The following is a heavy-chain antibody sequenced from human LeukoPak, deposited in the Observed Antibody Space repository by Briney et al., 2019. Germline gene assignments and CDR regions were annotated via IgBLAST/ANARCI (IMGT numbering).Heavy chain of an antibody. CDR3: AKARESYYTGNWFVP. CDR1: GFTFDDYA. D-gene: IGHD3-10*01. CDR2: ISWNSGSI. J-gene: IGHJ5*02. V-gene: IGHV3-9*01. Sequence: GGSLRLSCAASGFTFDDYAMHWVRQAPGKGLEWVSGISWNSGSIGYADSVKGRFTISRDNAKNSLYLQMNSLRAEDTALYYCAKARESYYTGNWFVPWGQGTLVTVSS.